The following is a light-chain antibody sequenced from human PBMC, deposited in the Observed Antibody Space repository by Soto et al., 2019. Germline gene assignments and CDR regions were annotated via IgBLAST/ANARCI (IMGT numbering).Light chain of an antibody. CDR3: AAWDDSLSGQV. J-gene: IGLJ2*01. CDR1: SSNIGSNY. CDR2: RNN. Sequence: QSVLTQPPSASGTPGQRVTISCSGSSSNIGSNYVYWYQQLPGRAPKLLISRNNQRPSGVPDRFSGSKSGTSASLAISGLRSEYEADYYCAAWDDSLSGQVFGGGTKLTVL. V-gene: IGLV1-47*01.